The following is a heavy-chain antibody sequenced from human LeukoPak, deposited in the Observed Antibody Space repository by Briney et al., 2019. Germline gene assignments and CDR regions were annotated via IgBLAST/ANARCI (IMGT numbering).Heavy chain of an antibody. CDR2: IYYSGST. J-gene: IGHJ4*02. D-gene: IGHD1-1*01. Sequence: SETLSLTCTVSGGSISSYYWSWIRQPPGKGLEWIGYIYYSGSTNYSPSLKSRVTISVDTSKNQFSLKLSSVTAADTAVYYCASTRYNWNDVYYFDYWGQGTLVTVSS. CDR3: ASTRYNWNDVYYFDY. V-gene: IGHV4-59*01. CDR1: GGSISSYY.